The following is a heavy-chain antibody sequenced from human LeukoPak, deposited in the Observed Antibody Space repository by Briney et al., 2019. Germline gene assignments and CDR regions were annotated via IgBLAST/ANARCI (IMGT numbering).Heavy chain of an antibody. D-gene: IGHD3-10*01. V-gene: IGHV3-23*01. Sequence: GGSLRLSCAASGFTFSSYDMSWVRQAPGKGLEWVSVISGGGGSTYYADSVKGRFTISRDNSKNTLYLQMNSLRAEDTAVYYCARPGHTMVRGSFDYWGQGTLVTVSS. J-gene: IGHJ4*02. CDR1: GFTFSSYD. CDR3: ARPGHTMVRGSFDY. CDR2: ISGGGGST.